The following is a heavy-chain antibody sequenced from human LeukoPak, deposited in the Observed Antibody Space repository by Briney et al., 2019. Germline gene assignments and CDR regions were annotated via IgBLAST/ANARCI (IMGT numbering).Heavy chain of an antibody. V-gene: IGHV1-2*02. D-gene: IGHD3-10*01. CDR1: GYTFTGYY. CDR2: INPNSGGT. J-gene: IGHJ4*02. CDR3: ARGQDTMVRGALGDY. Sequence: ASVKVSCKASGYTFTGYYMHWVRQAPGQGLEWMGWINPNSGGTNYAQKFQGRVTMTRDMSISAAYMELSRLRSDDTVVYYCARGQDTMVRGALGDYWGQGTLVTVSS.